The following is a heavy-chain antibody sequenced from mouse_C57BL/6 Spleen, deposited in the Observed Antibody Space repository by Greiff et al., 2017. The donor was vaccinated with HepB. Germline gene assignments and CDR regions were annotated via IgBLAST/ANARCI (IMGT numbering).Heavy chain of an antibody. J-gene: IGHJ2*01. D-gene: IGHD2-12*01. V-gene: IGHV1-15*01. Sequence: QVQLQQSGAELVRPGASVTLSCKASGYTFTDYEMHWVKQTPVHGLEWIGAIDPETGGTAYNQKFKGKAILTADNSSSTAYMELRSLTSEDSAVYYCTNFYDVDYWGQGTTLTVSS. CDR3: TNFYDVDY. CDR2: IDPETGGT. CDR1: GYTFTDYE.